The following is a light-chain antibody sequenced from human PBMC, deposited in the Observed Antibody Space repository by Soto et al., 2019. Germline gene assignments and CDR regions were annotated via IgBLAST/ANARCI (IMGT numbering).Light chain of an antibody. V-gene: IGKV1-27*01. Sequence: DIQMPQSPSSLSASVGDRVTITCRASQGIANYLAWYQQKPGKGPKLLIYAAATLQSGVPSRFSGSGSGTTFTLTISSLQSDDFATYYCLQYNGYYRTFGQGSKVDIK. CDR1: QGIANY. CDR3: LQYNGYYRT. CDR2: AAA. J-gene: IGKJ1*01.